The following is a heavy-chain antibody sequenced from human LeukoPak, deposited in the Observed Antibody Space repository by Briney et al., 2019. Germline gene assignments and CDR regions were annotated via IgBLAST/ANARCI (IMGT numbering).Heavy chain of an antibody. Sequence: PGGSLRLSCAASGFTFSSYSMNWVRQAPGKGLEWVSYISSSSSTIYYADSVKGRFTISRDNAKNSLYLQMNSLRAEDTAVYYCARLLGYCSSTSCHNNWFDPWGQGTLVTVSS. CDR3: ARLLGYCSSTSCHNNWFDP. CDR1: GFTFSSYS. V-gene: IGHV3-48*04. D-gene: IGHD2-2*01. CDR2: ISSSSSTI. J-gene: IGHJ5*02.